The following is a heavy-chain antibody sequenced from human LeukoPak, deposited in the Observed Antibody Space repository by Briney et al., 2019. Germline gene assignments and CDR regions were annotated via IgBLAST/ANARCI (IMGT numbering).Heavy chain of an antibody. Sequence: GGSLRLSCAASGFTFSSYWMSWVRQAPGKGLEWVANIKQDGSEEYYVDSVKGRFTISRDNAKNSLYLQMNSLRAEDTAVYYCASAGYCSSTSCQHYYYYMDVWGKGTTVTVSS. CDR2: IKQDGSEE. D-gene: IGHD2-2*01. J-gene: IGHJ6*03. CDR3: ASAGYCSSTSCQHYYYYMDV. CDR1: GFTFSSYW. V-gene: IGHV3-7*01.